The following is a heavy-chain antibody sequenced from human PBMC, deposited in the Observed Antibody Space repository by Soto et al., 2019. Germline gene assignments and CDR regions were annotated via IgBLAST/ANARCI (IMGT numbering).Heavy chain of an antibody. D-gene: IGHD3-16*01. CDR2: IYYSGTT. J-gene: IGHJ4*02. CDR3: ARSQRGRTAFTFDY. V-gene: IGHV4-61*01. Sequence: TLSLTCAVSGDSVSNDNYYWSWIRQPPGKGLEWIGYIYYSGTTNYNSYLKSRLSLSVDMSKNQFSLKLASVTAADTAVYFCARSQRGRTAFTFDYWGQGALVTVSS. CDR1: GDSVSNDNYY.